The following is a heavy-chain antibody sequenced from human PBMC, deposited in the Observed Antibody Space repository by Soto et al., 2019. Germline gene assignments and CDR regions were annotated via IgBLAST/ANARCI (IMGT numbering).Heavy chain of an antibody. CDR1: GFTFSSYS. CDR2: ISSSSSTI. J-gene: IGHJ6*02. V-gene: IGHV3-48*02. D-gene: IGHD3-9*01. Sequence: LRLSCAASGFTFSSYSMNWVRQAPGKGLEWVSYISSSSSTIYYADSVKGRFTISRDNAKNSLYLQMNSLRDEDTAVYYCARDRVAADYDILTGYYYYGMDVWGQGTTVTVSS. CDR3: ARDRVAADYDILTGYYYYGMDV.